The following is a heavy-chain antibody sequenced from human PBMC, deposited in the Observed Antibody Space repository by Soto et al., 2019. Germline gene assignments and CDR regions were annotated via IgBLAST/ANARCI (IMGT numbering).Heavy chain of an antibody. CDR1: GFTFSSYA. J-gene: IGHJ4*02. Sequence: QVQLVESGGGVIQPGRSLRLSCAASGFTFSSYAMHWVRQAPGKGLEWVAVISYDGSNKYYADSVKGRFTISRDNSKNMLYLQMNGLRAEDTAVYYCARGLVRYVWGSYRIEDWGQGTLVTVSS. CDR2: ISYDGSNK. D-gene: IGHD3-16*02. CDR3: ARGLVRYVWGSYRIED. V-gene: IGHV3-30-3*01.